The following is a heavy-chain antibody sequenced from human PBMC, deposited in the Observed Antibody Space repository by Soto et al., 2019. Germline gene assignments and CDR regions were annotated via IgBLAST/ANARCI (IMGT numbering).Heavy chain of an antibody. J-gene: IGHJ4*02. V-gene: IGHV4-61*01. Sequence: PSETLSLTCTVSGGSVSSGSYYWSWIRQPPGKGLEWIGYIYYSGSTNYNPSLKSRVTISVDTSKNQFSLKLSSVTAADTAVHYCPRETYYGWGSYSYYFDSWGQGTLVTVSS. D-gene: IGHD3-10*01. CDR2: IYYSGST. CDR1: GGSVSSGSYY. CDR3: PRETYYGWGSYSYYFDS.